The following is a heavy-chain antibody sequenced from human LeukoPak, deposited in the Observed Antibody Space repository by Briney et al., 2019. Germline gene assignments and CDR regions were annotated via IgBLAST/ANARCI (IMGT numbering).Heavy chain of an antibody. D-gene: IGHD2-15*01. V-gene: IGHV5-51*01. CDR1: GYSFTTHW. J-gene: IGHJ4*02. CDR3: ARLGGSNSPLDD. Sequence: PGESLKISCKGSGYSFTTHWIGWARPMPGKGLEWMGIISPGDSDTTYSPSFQGQVTISADKSINTAYLQWSSLKASDTAMYYCARLGGSNSPLDDWGQGTLVTVSS. CDR2: ISPGDSDT.